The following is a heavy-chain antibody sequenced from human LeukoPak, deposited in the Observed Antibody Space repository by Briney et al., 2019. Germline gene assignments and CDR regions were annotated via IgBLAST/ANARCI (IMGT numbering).Heavy chain of an antibody. Sequence: PGGSLRLSCAASGFTFSNYDMHWVRQAAGKGLEWVSGIGTAGDTYYPASVKGRFTISRENAKSSLYLQINSLSAGDTAVYYCASSPAYSSSWYAIDNWGQGTLDTVSS. CDR2: IGTAGDT. CDR1: GFTFSNYD. CDR3: ASSPAYSSSWYAIDN. D-gene: IGHD6-13*01. J-gene: IGHJ4*02. V-gene: IGHV3-13*01.